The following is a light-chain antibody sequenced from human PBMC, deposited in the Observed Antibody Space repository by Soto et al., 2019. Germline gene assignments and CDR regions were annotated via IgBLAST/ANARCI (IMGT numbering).Light chain of an antibody. J-gene: IGKJ5*01. CDR1: QSVSSY. Sequence: EVVLTQSPATLSLSKGERATLSCRASQSVSSYLAWYQQKRGQAPRFLIYGASSRATGIPDRFSGSGSGTDFSLTISRLEPEDFAVYYCQQYGSSPITFGQGRRLEIK. V-gene: IGKV3-20*01. CDR3: QQYGSSPIT. CDR2: GAS.